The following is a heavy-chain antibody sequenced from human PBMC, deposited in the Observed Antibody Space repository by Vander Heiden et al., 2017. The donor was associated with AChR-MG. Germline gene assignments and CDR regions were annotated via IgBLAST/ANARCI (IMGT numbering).Heavy chain of an antibody. V-gene: IGHV1-69*06. CDR2: IIPIFGTA. CDR1: GGTFSSYA. CDR3: ASLPLVGVGYLADYYYYMDV. J-gene: IGHJ6*03. D-gene: IGHD1-26*01. Sequence: QVQLVQSGAEVKKPGSSVKVSCKASGGTFSSYATSWVRQAPGQGLEWMGGIIPIFGTANYAQKFQGRVTITADKSTSTAYMELSSLRSEDTAVYYCASLPLVGVGYLADYYYYMDVWGKGTTVTVSS.